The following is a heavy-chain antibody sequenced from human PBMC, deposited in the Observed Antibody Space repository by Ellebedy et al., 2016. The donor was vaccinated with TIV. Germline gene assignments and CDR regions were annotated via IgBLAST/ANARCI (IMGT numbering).Heavy chain of an antibody. J-gene: IGHJ4*02. V-gene: IGHV3-64D*06. D-gene: IGHD6-6*01. Sequence: PGGSLRLSCSASGFTFSSHAMHCVRQAPGMGPESPSVISSNGGATYYADSVKGRFTISRDNSKNTVYLQMSSLRAEDTAVYYCVKEEGSPSLFDYWGQGTLVTVSP. CDR2: ISSNGGAT. CDR1: GFTFSSHA. CDR3: VKEEGSPSLFDY.